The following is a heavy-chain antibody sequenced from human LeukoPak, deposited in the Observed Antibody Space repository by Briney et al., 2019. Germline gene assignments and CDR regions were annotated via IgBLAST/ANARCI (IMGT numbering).Heavy chain of an antibody. Sequence: ASVKVSCKASGYTFTSYDINWVRQATGQGLEWMGWMNPNSGNTGYAQKFQGRVTITADKSTSTAYMELSSLRSEDTAVYYCASITMVRGVIITAGFDYWGQGTLVTVSS. CDR2: MNPNSGNT. CDR1: GYTFTSYD. D-gene: IGHD3-10*01. V-gene: IGHV1-8*01. J-gene: IGHJ4*02. CDR3: ASITMVRGVIITAGFDY.